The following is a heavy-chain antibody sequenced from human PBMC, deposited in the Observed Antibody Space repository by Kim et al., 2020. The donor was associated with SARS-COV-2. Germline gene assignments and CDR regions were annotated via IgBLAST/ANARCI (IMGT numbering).Heavy chain of an antibody. CDR2: T. V-gene: IGHV3-74*01. CDR3: VRLNQRYYFDF. Sequence: TIYADSVKGRFTIPRDNAKNTLYLQMNRLRAEDTALYYCVRLNQRYYFDFWGQGTLVSVSS. D-gene: IGHD2-21*01. J-gene: IGHJ4*02.